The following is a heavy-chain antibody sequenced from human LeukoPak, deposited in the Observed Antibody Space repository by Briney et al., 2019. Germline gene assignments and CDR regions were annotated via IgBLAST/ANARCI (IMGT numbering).Heavy chain of an antibody. CDR3: AEIAAASTLFDY. J-gene: IGHJ4*02. Sequence: SETLSLTCAVYGGSFSGYYWSWIRQPPGKGLEWIGEINHSGSTNYNPSLKSRVTISVDTSKNQFSLKLSSVTAADTAVYYCAEIAAASTLFDYWGQGTLVTVSS. V-gene: IGHV4-34*01. D-gene: IGHD6-13*01. CDR1: GGSFSGYY. CDR2: INHSGST.